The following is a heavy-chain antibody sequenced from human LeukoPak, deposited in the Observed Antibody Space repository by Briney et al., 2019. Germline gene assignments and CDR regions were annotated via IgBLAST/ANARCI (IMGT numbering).Heavy chain of an antibody. CDR2: IKQDGSEK. D-gene: IGHD3-3*01. CDR1: GFTFSSYW. Sequence: PGGSLRLSCAASGFTFSSYWMSWVRQAPGKGLEWVANIKQDGSEKYYVDSVKGRFTISRDNSKNTLYLQMNSLRAEDTAVYYCARAVFDFWSGDYWGQGTLVTVSS. CDR3: ARAVFDFWSGDY. V-gene: IGHV3-7*01. J-gene: IGHJ4*02.